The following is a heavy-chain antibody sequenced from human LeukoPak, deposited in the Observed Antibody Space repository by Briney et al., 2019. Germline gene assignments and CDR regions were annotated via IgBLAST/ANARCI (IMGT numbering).Heavy chain of an antibody. J-gene: IGHJ3*01. CDR1: GFTIGSYG. V-gene: IGHV3-7*01. CDR3: ARAGYHGGDAFDL. D-gene: IGHD4-23*01. Sequence: GGSLRLSCAGSGFTIGSYGMSWVRQAPGKGLEWVANIRQDGSEKDYVDSVKGRLTISRDNAKNSLYLQMNSLRAEDMDIYSCARAGYHGGDAFDLWGQGTRVTVSS. CDR2: IRQDGSEK.